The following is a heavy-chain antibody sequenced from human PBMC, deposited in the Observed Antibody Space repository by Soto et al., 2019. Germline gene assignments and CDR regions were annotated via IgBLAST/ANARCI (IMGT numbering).Heavy chain of an antibody. CDR3: ARGGMYYYGSGSYYNVPRKGNWFDP. CDR2: INHSGST. Sequence: SETLSLTCAVYGGSFSGYYWSWIRQPPGEGLEWIGEINHSGSTNYNPSLKSRVTISVDTSKNQFSLKLSSVTAADTAVYYCARGGMYYYGSGSYYNVPRKGNWFDPWGQGTLVTVSS. V-gene: IGHV4-34*01. J-gene: IGHJ5*02. D-gene: IGHD3-10*01. CDR1: GGSFSGYY.